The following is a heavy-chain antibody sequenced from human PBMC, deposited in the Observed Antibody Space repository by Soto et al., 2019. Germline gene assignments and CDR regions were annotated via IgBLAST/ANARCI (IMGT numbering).Heavy chain of an antibody. CDR2: IYPGDSDT. CDR1: GYSFTSYW. CDR3: ARLLGQWGGSSPSHAFHYGMDV. Sequence: PGESLKISCKGSGYSFTSYWIGWVRQMPVKGLEWMGIIYPGDSDTRYSPSFQGQVTISADKSISTAYLQWSSLKASDTAMYYCARLLGQWGGSSPSHAFHYGMDVWGQGTTVTVSS. V-gene: IGHV5-51*01. J-gene: IGHJ6*02. D-gene: IGHD6-6*01.